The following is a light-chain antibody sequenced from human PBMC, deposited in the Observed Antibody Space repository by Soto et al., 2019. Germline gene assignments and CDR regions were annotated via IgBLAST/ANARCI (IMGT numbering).Light chain of an antibody. CDR2: DSS. CDR3: QQYNSWLWT. V-gene: IGKV3-20*01. J-gene: IGKJ1*01. CDR1: QSISSSRY. Sequence: EVVLTQSPGTLSLSPGERATLSCRASQSISSSRYVAWYQQKPGQAPRLLIYDSSIRATGIPDRFSGSGSGTDFTLTISSLQAEDSAVYYCQQYNSWLWTFGQGTKVDTK.